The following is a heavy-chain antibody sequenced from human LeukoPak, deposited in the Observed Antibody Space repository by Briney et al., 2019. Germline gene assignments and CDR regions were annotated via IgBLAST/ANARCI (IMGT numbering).Heavy chain of an antibody. D-gene: IGHD5-24*01. CDR3: ARVYMATITRRNWFDP. Sequence: SVKVSCKASGGTFSSYAISWVRQAPGQGLEWMGGIIPIFGTANYAQKFQGRVTITADESTSTAYMELSSLRSEDTAVYYCARVYMATITRRNWFDPWGQGTLVTVSS. CDR1: GGTFSSYA. CDR2: IIPIFGTA. J-gene: IGHJ5*02. V-gene: IGHV1-69*13.